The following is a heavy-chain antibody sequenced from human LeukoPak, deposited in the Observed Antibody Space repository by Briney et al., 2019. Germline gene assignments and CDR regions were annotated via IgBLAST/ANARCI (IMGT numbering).Heavy chain of an antibody. J-gene: IGHJ4*02. CDR1: GYSISSGYY. CDR3: ARDKGSYGDFDY. V-gene: IGHV4-38-2*02. D-gene: IGHD5-18*01. Sequence: PSETLSLTCAVSGYSISSGYYWGWIRQPPGKGLEWIGNIYHVGNAYYNPSLKSRVTISVDTSKNQFSLRLTSVTAADTAMYYCARDKGSYGDFDYWGQGTLVTVSS. CDR2: IYHVGNA.